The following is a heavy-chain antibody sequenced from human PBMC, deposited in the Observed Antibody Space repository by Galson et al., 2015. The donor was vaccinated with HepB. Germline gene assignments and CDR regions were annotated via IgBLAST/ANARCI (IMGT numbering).Heavy chain of an antibody. V-gene: IGHV1-24*01. Sequence: SVKVSCKVSGYTLTELSMHWVRQAPGKGLEWMGGFDPEDGETIYAQKFQGRVTMTEDTSTDTAYMELSSLRSEDTAVYYCATLANYYDSSGHQDDYWGQGTLVTVSS. D-gene: IGHD3-22*01. CDR3: ATLANYYDSSGHQDDY. CDR2: FDPEDGET. CDR1: GYTLTELS. J-gene: IGHJ4*02.